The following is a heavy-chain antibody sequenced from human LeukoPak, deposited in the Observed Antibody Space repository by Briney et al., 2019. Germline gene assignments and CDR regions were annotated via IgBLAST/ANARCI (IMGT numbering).Heavy chain of an antibody. D-gene: IGHD3-22*01. V-gene: IGHV3-11*04. CDR1: KFTFSDYY. CDR2: ISNSGSTI. Sequence: GGSLRLSCAASKFTFSDYYMGWIRQAPGKGLEWVSYISNSGSTIYYADSVKGRFTISRDNAKNSLYLQMNSLRAEDTAVYYCARDKHHYYDSSGFDYWGQGTLVTVSS. J-gene: IGHJ4*02. CDR3: ARDKHHYYDSSGFDY.